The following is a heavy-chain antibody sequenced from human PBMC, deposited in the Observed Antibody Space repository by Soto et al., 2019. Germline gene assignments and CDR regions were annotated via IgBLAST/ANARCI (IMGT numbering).Heavy chain of an antibody. D-gene: IGHD6-6*01. CDR3: ARGLRIAARQEEYYYYYYYMDV. CDR2: MNPNSGNT. V-gene: IGHV1-8*01. Sequence: ASVKVSCKASGYTFTSYDINWVRQATGQGLEWMGWMNPNSGNTGYAQKFQGRVTMTRNTSISTAYMELSSLRSEDTAVYYCARGLRIAARQEEYYYYYYYMDVWGKGTTVTVSS. J-gene: IGHJ6*03. CDR1: GYTFTSYD.